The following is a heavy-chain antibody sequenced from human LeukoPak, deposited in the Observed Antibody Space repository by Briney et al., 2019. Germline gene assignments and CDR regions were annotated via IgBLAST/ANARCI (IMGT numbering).Heavy chain of an antibody. V-gene: IGHV3-7*01. D-gene: IGHD2-15*01. CDR2: IKKTGTET. CDR3: AREDGYCSGGNCYSYFDS. J-gene: IGHJ4*02. CDR1: GFSFSHFW. Sequence: GGSLRLSCVASGFSFSHFWMSWVRQAPGKGLEWVAYIKKTGTETYYVDSVKGRFTITRDNTRNSLFLQMHSLRAEDTAVYFCAREDGYCSGGNCYSYFDSWGQGTLVTVSS.